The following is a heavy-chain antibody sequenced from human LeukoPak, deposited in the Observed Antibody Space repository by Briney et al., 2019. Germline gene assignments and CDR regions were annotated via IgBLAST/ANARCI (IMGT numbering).Heavy chain of an antibody. V-gene: IGHV3-30*04. D-gene: IGHD3-10*01. CDR1: GFTFSSYV. CDR3: ARDQGATLVRGVTPYLDY. Sequence: PGKSLRLSCAASGFTFSSYVMHWVRQAPGKGLEWMSIISHDGSDEKFADSVKGRFTISRDNSKNMVFLQMNSLRAEDTAVYYCARDQGATLVRGVTPYLDYWGQGTLVSVSS. CDR2: ISHDGSDE. J-gene: IGHJ4*02.